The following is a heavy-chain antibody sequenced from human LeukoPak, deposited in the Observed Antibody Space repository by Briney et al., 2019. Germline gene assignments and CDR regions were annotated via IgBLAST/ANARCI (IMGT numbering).Heavy chain of an antibody. CDR2: IIPIFGTA. CDR1: GGTFSSYA. D-gene: IGHD3-22*01. J-gene: IGHJ4*02. Sequence: GSSVEVSCKASGGTFSSYAISWVRQAPGQGLEWMGGIIPIFGTANYAQKFQGRVTITADESTSTAYMELSSLRSEDTAVYYCARARYYYGSSGYWYLYYWAQGTLVTVSS. V-gene: IGHV1-69*01. CDR3: ARARYYYGSSGYWYLYY.